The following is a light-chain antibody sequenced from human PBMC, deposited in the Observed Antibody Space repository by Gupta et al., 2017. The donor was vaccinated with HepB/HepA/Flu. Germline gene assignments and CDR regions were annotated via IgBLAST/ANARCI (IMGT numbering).Light chain of an antibody. V-gene: IGKV3-11*01. CDR1: QTVSSY. CDR2: DVS. J-gene: IGKJ5*01. Sequence: IASTQSPELLSLSPGETAPLFCRASQTVSSYLAWYQQKPGQAPRFLIYDVSHRANGIPARFSGGGSGTDFTLTISGLEPEDFAVYYCQQRGNWALITFGQGTRLEIK. CDR3: QQRGNWALIT.